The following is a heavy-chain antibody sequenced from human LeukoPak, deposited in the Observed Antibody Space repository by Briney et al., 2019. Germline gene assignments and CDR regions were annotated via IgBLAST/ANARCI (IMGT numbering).Heavy chain of an antibody. J-gene: IGHJ3*02. CDR3: ASARYYYDSSGYFYSGLDAFDI. D-gene: IGHD3-22*01. Sequence: ASVKVSCKASGYTFTVYYMHWVRQAPGQGLEWMGWINPNSGGTNYAQKFQGRVTMTRDTSISTAYMELSRLRSDDTAVYYRASARYYYDSSGYFYSGLDAFDIWGQGTMVTVPS. CDR2: INPNSGGT. V-gene: IGHV1-2*02. CDR1: GYTFTVYY.